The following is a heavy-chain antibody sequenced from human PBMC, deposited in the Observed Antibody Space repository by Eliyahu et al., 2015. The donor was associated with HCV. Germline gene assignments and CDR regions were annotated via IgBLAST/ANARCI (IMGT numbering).Heavy chain of an antibody. V-gene: IGHV3-23*01. CDR1: GFTFSSYA. D-gene: IGHD1-26*01. J-gene: IGHJ4*02. CDR2: ISGSGGST. CDR3: AKLKWELLGLGGSFDY. Sequence: EVQLLESGGGLVQPGGSLRLSCAASGFTFSSYAMGWVRQAPGKGLEWVSAISGSGGSTYYADSVKGRFTISRDNSKNTLYLQMNSLRAEDTAVYYCAKLKWELLGLGGSFDYWGQGTLVTVSS.